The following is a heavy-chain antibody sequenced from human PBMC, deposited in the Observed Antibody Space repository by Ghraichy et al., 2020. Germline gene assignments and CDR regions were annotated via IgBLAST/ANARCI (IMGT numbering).Heavy chain of an antibody. V-gene: IGHV3-7*03. CDR1: GVTFTKYC. CDR3: ATSQHSSAWN. D-gene: IGHD2-21*01. CDR2: INPDGSDK. J-gene: IGHJ1*01. Sequence: GGSLRLSCAASGVTFTKYCMSWVRQAPGKGLEWVAHINPDGSDKYYVDSVKDRFTISRDNDKNSLYLRLDSLRPGDTAVYFCATSQHSSAWNWGQGTLVTVSS.